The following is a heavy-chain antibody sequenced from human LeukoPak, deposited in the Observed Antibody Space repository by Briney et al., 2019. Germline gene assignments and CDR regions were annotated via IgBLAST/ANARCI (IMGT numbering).Heavy chain of an antibody. Sequence: GGSLRLSCAASGFTVSSNYMNWVRQAPGKGLEWVSVIYAGESTYYADSVKGRFTISRDNSKNTLHLQMDSLRAEDTAVYYCARGGRFPNHLDYWGQGTLVTVSS. J-gene: IGHJ4*02. V-gene: IGHV3-66*01. CDR1: GFTVSSNY. CDR3: ARGGRFPNHLDY. D-gene: IGHD1-14*01. CDR2: IYAGEST.